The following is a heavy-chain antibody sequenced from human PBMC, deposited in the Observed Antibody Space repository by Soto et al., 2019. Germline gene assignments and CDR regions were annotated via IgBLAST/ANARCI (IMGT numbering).Heavy chain of an antibody. CDR2: INPRSGSA. Sequence: ASVKVSCKASGFPFTSFFIHWVRQAPGQGLEWMGVINPRSGSANYAQKFQDRLTLTRDTSSTTVYMDLSSLKSEDTALYYCVRAPYSFDIWGQGTLVT. CDR3: VRAPYSFDI. CDR1: GFPFTSFF. V-gene: IGHV1-46*01. J-gene: IGHJ4*02.